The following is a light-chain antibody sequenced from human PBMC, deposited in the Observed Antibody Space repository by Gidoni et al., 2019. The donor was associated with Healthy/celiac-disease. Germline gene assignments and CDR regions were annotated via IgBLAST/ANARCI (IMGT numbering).Light chain of an antibody. CDR2: GAS. J-gene: IGKJ4*01. CDR3: QQDGSSPLT. CDR1: QSVSSSY. Sequence: EIVLTQSPGTLSLSPGERATLSCRASQSVSSSYLAWYQQKPGQAPRLLIYGASSRATGIPDRFSGSGSGKDFTLTSSRLEPEDFAVYYCQQDGSSPLTFXGXTKVEIK. V-gene: IGKV3-20*01.